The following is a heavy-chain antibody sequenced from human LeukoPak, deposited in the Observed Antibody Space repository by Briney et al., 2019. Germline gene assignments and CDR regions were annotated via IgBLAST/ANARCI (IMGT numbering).Heavy chain of an antibody. V-gene: IGHV3-48*02. CDR3: ARDLHGAYYDSSGYPGAFDI. CDR1: GFTFSSYS. Sequence: GGSLRLSCAASGFTFSSYSMNWVRQAPGKGLEWDSYISSSSSTIYYADSVKGRFTISRDNAKNSLYLQMNSLRDEDTAVYYCARDLHGAYYDSSGYPGAFDIWGQGTMVTVSS. J-gene: IGHJ3*02. CDR2: ISSSSSTI. D-gene: IGHD3-22*01.